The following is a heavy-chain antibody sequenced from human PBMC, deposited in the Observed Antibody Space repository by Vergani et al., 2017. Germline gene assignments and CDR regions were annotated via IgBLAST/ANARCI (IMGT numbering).Heavy chain of an antibody. CDR2: ISYDGSNK. V-gene: IGHV3-30*18. CDR3: AKEFYVDYANWFDP. CDR1: GFTFSSYG. Sequence: QVQLVESGGGVVQPGRSLRLSCAASGFTFSSYGMHWVRQAPGKGLGWVAVISYDGSNKYYADSVKGRFTISRDNSKNTLYLKMNSLRAEDTPVYYCAKEFYVDYANWFDPWGQGTLVTVSS. J-gene: IGHJ5*02. D-gene: IGHD4-17*01.